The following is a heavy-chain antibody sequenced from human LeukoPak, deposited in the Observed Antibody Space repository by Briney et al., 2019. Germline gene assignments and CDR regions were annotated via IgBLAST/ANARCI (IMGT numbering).Heavy chain of an antibody. Sequence: SETLSLTCSVSGGSISSYYWSWIRQPAGKGLEWIGRIYTSGSTNYNPSLKSRVTMSVDTSKNQFSLKLSSVTAADTAVYYCAKPDTAMASHTYFDYWGQGTLITVSS. V-gene: IGHV4-4*07. J-gene: IGHJ4*02. CDR2: IYTSGST. D-gene: IGHD5-18*01. CDR3: AKPDTAMASHTYFDY. CDR1: GGSISSYY.